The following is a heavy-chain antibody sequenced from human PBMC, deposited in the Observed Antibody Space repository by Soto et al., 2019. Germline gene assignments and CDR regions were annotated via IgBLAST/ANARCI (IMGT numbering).Heavy chain of an antibody. D-gene: IGHD2-8*01. CDR2: ISGSGSDT. Sequence: PGGSLRLSCAASGFTFSTYAMSWVRQAPGKGLEWVSAISGSGSDTYHADSVKGRFTISRDNSISTLFLQMNSLRTEDTAVYYCARPRGYGVFDAYDIWGQGALVTVSS. J-gene: IGHJ3*02. V-gene: IGHV3-23*01. CDR3: ARPRGYGVFDAYDI. CDR1: GFTFSTYA.